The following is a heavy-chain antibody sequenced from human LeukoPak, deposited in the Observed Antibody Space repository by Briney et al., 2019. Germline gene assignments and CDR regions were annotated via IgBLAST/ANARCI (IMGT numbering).Heavy chain of an antibody. V-gene: IGHV3-7*01. CDR3: ARGSWPFNR. Sequence: PGGSLCHSCAASGFAFDTCWMGWVRRAPGKGLEWVATIKQDERETFYVDDVKGRFTISRDKAKNSLFLEMNSLSVDDPACYLFARGSWPFNRWGQGSLVTVYS. CDR2: IKQDERET. CDR1: GFAFDTCW. J-gene: IGHJ4*02. D-gene: IGHD3-10*01.